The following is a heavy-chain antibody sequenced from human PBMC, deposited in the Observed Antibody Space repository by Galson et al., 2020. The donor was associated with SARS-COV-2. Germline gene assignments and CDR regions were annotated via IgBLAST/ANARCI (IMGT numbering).Heavy chain of an antibody. J-gene: IGHJ4*02. D-gene: IGHD3-10*01. CDR1: GGSINICY. V-gene: IGHV4-59*01. CDR2: LYYGGKT. Sequence: ASETLSLTCTVSGGSINICYWSWIRQPPGKGLKWIGYLYYGGKTNYNPSLKNRVTISVDTSKSQFSLTLSSVTAADTAMYYCARLPVVRGVDYWGQGIPVTVSS. CDR3: ARLPVVRGVDY.